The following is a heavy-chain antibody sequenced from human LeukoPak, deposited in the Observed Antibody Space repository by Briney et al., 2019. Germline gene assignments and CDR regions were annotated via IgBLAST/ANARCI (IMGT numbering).Heavy chain of an antibody. D-gene: IGHD3-16*01. J-gene: IGHJ4*02. CDR2: IYFSGST. V-gene: IGHV4-61*01. CDR1: GGSISSRNYY. Sequence: PSETLSLTCTVSGGSISSRNYYWSWIRQPPGKGLEWIGYIYFSGSTNYNPSLKSRVTISVDTSKTQLSLKLSSVTAADTAVYYCARGGGYFNYWGQGTLVTVSS. CDR3: ARGGGYFNY.